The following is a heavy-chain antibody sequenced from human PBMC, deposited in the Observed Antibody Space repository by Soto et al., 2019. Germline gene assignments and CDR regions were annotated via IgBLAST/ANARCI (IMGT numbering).Heavy chain of an antibody. V-gene: IGHV1-2*04. Sequence: SVKVSCKASGYTFTGYYMHWVRQAPGQGLEWMGWINPNSGGTNYAQKFQGWVTMTRDTSISTAYMELSRLRSDDTAVYYCAICQSIADRRDLFAYWSRGTLDIGSS. CDR1: GYTFTGYY. CDR3: AICQSIADRRDLFAY. D-gene: IGHD6-6*01. CDR2: INPNSGGT. J-gene: IGHJ4*02.